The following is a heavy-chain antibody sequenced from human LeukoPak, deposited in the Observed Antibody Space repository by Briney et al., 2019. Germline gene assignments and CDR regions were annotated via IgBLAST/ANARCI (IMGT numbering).Heavy chain of an antibody. CDR3: VRVLSGSWDWFDP. V-gene: IGHV3-74*01. J-gene: IGHJ5*02. D-gene: IGHD3-22*01. CDR2: INPDGSTT. CDR1: GFTFSRYW. Sequence: QPGESLRLSCAASGFTFSRYWIHWVRQAPGKGLEWVSRINPDGSTTTYADSVKGRFTISRDNAKNTVYLQMNSLRAEDTALYHCVRVLSGSWDWFDPWGQGTLVTVSS.